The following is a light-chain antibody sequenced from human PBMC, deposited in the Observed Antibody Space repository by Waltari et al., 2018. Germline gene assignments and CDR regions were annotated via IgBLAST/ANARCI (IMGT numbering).Light chain of an antibody. V-gene: IGLV1-40*01. Sequence: QSVLTQPPAVSGAPGHRVTIPCSGVTSNIGPGYDVHWYQQLPGAAPKLLISNNSNRPSGVPDRFSGSRSATSASLAITGLQAEDEAEYYCQSYDSGLNVWVFGGGTKVSVL. CDR3: QSYDSGLNVWV. CDR2: NNS. J-gene: IGLJ3*02. CDR1: TSNIGPGYD.